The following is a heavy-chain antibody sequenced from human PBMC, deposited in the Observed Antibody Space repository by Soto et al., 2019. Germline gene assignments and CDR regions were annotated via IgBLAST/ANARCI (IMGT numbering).Heavy chain of an antibody. CDR2: INPKSDVT. J-gene: IGHJ5*02. CDR1: GYTFSDYK. CDR3: ARGAMLSAAIPTSFDP. D-gene: IGHD2-2*01. Sequence: ASVKVSCKASGYTFSDYKIHWLRQAPGQGLEWMGWINPKSDVTNYAHKFKDRVTMTRDTSTSTVYMDLSRLTFDDTAVYYCARGAMLSAAIPTSFDPWGQGTQVTVSS. V-gene: IGHV1-2*02.